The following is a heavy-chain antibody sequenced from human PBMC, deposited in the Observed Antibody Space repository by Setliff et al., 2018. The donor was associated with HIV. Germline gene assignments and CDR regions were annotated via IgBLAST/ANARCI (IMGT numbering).Heavy chain of an antibody. Sequence: GGSLRLSCAASGFTFGSYAMHWVRQAPGRGLEWVAAISYDGSDKFYADSVKGRFTISRDNSKNTLYLQMNSLRAEDTAVYYCAKPLTQWGVSPYHYAVDVWGQGTTVTVSS. CDR2: ISYDGSDK. V-gene: IGHV3-30*04. CDR1: GFTFGSYA. D-gene: IGHD1-26*01. J-gene: IGHJ6*02. CDR3: AKPLTQWGVSPYHYAVDV.